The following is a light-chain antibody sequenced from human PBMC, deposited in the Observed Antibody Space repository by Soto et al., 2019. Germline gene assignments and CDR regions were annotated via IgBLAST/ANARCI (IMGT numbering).Light chain of an antibody. CDR3: QQYYSYPLT. CDR1: QGISSY. CDR2: AAS. Sequence: AIRMTQSPSSFSASTGDRVTITCLASQGISSYLAWYQQKPGKAPKLPIYAASTLQSGVPSRFSGSGSGTDFTLTSSCLQSEDFATYYCQQYYSYPLTFGGGTKVDIK. J-gene: IGKJ4*01. V-gene: IGKV1-8*01.